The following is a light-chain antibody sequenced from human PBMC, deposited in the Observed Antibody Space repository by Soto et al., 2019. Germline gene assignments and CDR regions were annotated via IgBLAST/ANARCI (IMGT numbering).Light chain of an antibody. CDR3: HQYDSSRT. CDR2: GAS. Sequence: EIVWTQSPGTLSLSPGDRATLSCRASQTVTSTFLAWYQQKPGQAPRLLIYGASRRATGIPCGFSGRGSGTHFTLTITRLELEEFAVYYCHQYDSSRTFGQGTKVDIK. V-gene: IGKV3-20*01. CDR1: QTVTSTF. J-gene: IGKJ1*01.